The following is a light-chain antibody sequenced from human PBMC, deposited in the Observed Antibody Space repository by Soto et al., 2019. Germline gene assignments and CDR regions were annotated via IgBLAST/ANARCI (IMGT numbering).Light chain of an antibody. CDR3: QQYNTWRT. CDR2: GAS. Sequence: EILMTQSPATLSVSPGERATLSCRASQSISSNLAWFQQKPGQAPRLLIYGASTRAAGIPARFRGSGSGTEFTLTISRLQSEDFAVYYCQQYNTWRTFGQGTKVEIK. CDR1: QSISSN. J-gene: IGKJ1*01. V-gene: IGKV3-15*01.